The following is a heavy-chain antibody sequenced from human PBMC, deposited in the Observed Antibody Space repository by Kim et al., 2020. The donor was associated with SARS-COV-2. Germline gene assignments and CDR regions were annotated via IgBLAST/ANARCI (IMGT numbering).Heavy chain of an antibody. Sequence: GGSLRLSCAASGFTFSSYSMNWVRQAPGKGLEWVSYISSSSTIYYADSVKGRFTISRDNAKNSLYLQMNSLRDEDTAVYYCARSSGSYFGYYYYGMDVWGQGTTVTVSS. V-gene: IGHV3-48*02. D-gene: IGHD1-26*01. CDR1: GFTFSSYS. CDR3: ARSSGSYFGYYYYGMDV. J-gene: IGHJ6*02. CDR2: ISSSSTI.